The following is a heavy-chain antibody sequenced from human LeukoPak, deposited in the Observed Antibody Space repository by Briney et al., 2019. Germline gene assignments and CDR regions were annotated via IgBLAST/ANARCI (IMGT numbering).Heavy chain of an antibody. D-gene: IGHD5-18*01. CDR2: ISYDGSNK. V-gene: IGHV3-30-3*01. CDR1: GFTFSSYA. Sequence: GRSLRLSCAASGFTFSSYAMHWVRQAPGKGLEWVAVISYDGSNKYYADSVKGRFTISRDNSENTLYLQMNSLRAEDTAVYYCARGREDTAWSPPDYWGQGTLVTVSS. J-gene: IGHJ4*02. CDR3: ARGREDTAWSPPDY.